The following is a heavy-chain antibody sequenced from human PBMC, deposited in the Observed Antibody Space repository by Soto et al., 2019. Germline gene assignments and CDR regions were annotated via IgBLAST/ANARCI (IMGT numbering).Heavy chain of an antibody. Sequence: ASVKVSCKASGYTFTSYAMHWVRQAPGQRLEWMGWINAGNGNTKYSQKFQGRVTITRDTSASTAYMELSSLRSEDTAVYYCARAKLKQRYYYYGMDVWGQGTTVTVSS. J-gene: IGHJ6*02. CDR1: GYTFTSYA. D-gene: IGHD1-26*01. CDR3: ARAKLKQRYYYYGMDV. V-gene: IGHV1-3*01. CDR2: INAGNGNT.